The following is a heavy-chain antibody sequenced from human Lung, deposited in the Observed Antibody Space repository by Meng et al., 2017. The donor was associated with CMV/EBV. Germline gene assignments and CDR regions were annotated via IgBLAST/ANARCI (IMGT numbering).Heavy chain of an antibody. CDR1: GGSISSGDYY. CDR2: IYYSGST. Sequence: QVELQEAGPGLVKPSQTLSLTCTVSGGSISSGDYYWSWIRQPPGKGLEWIGYIYYSGSTYYNPSLKSRVTISVDTSKNQFSLKLSSVTAADTAVYYCARALDTAMVTFDYWGQGTLVTVSS. J-gene: IGHJ4*02. CDR3: ARALDTAMVTFDY. V-gene: IGHV4-30-4*08. D-gene: IGHD5-18*01.